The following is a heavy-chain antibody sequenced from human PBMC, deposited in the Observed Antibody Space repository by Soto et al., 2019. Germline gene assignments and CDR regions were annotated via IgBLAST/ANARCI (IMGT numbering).Heavy chain of an antibody. J-gene: IGHJ4*02. CDR2: IYHSGST. Sequence: SETLSLTCAVSGGSISSSNWWSWVRQPPGKGLEWIGEIYHSGSTNYNPSLKSRVTISVDKSKNQFSLKLSSVTAADTAVYYCARETIAARKNSLKFDYWGQGTLVTVSS. V-gene: IGHV4-4*02. CDR1: GGSISSSNW. CDR3: ARETIAARKNSLKFDY. D-gene: IGHD6-6*01.